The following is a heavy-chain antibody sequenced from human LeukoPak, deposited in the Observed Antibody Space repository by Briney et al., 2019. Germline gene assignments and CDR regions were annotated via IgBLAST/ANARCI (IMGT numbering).Heavy chain of an antibody. J-gene: IGHJ3*02. V-gene: IGHV4-61*01. D-gene: IGHD2-15*01. CDR2: IYYSGST. CDR3: ARERVVVAATHDAFDI. Sequence: SETLSLTCTVSGGSISSSSYYWSWIRQPPGKGLEWIGYIYYSGSTNYNPSLKSRVTISVDTSKNQFSLKLSSVTAADTAVYYCARERVVVAATHDAFDIWGQGTMVTVSS. CDR1: GGSISSSSYY.